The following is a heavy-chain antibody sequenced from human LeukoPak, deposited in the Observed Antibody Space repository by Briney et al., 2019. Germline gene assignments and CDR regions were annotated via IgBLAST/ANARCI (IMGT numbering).Heavy chain of an antibody. J-gene: IGHJ4*02. CDR1: GGSISSYY. D-gene: IGHD1-1*01. CDR2: IYYSGST. V-gene: IGHV4-59*08. CDR3: ARRKRSTGEFDY. Sequence: SETLSLTCTVSGGSISSYYWSWIRQPPGKGLEWIGYIYYSGSTNHNPSLKSRVTISVDTSKNQFSLKLSSVTAADTAVYYCARRKRSTGEFDYWGQGTLVTVSS.